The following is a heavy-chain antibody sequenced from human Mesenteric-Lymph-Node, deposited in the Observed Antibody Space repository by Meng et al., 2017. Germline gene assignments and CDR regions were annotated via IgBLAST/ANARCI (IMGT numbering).Heavy chain of an antibody. CDR3: ARDESSAFHH. Sequence: QVQLVESGGGVVQPGRSLRLFCTTSGFTFSSHGINWVRQAPGKGLEWVAVISSDGRTKYFGDSVKGRFTISRDNSKNTVYLEMNSLRVEDTAMYYCARDESSAFHHWGQGTLVTVS. CDR1: GFTFSSHG. CDR2: ISSDGRTK. V-gene: IGHV3-30*03. J-gene: IGHJ4*02. D-gene: IGHD3-22*01.